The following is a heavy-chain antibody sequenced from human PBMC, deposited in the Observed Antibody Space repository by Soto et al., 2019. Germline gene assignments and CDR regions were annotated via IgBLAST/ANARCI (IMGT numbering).Heavy chain of an antibody. Sequence: SETLSLTCTVSGGSVSSGSDYWIWIRQPPGKGMEWSGYIYNSGSTNYNPSLKSRVTISGYTSKNNIFLMMSSVTGADTAVYHWARQRDVGTAYF. J-gene: IGHJ1*01. CDR2: IYNSGST. CDR3: ARQRDVGTAYF. D-gene: IGHD7-27*01. V-gene: IGHV4-61*03. CDR1: GGSVSSGSDY.